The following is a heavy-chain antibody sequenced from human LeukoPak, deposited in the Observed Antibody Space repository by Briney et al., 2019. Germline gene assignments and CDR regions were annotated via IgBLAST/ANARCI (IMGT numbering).Heavy chain of an antibody. CDR1: LLCLSNAL. CDR2: VKSRTDGGKT. D-gene: IGHD1-1*01. V-gene: IGHV3-15*01. Sequence: PGWSVTLSCVPSLLCLSNALLIWVRPAPGKGGNGVGRVKSRTDGGKTDYAAPVKGRFTISKDDSKNTLYLQMNSLKTEETAVYYCTTDAPPRWKSDYWGQATLV. J-gene: IGHJ4*02. CDR3: TTDAPPRWKSDY.